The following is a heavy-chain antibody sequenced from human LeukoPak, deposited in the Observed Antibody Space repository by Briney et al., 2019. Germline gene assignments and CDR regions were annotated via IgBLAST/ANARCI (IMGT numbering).Heavy chain of an antibody. Sequence: ASVKVSCTASGGTFSSYAISWVRQAPGQGLEWMGGIIPIFGTANYAQKFQGRVTITADESTSTAYMELSSLRSEDTAVYYCARGYSSGSSYYYYYGMDVWGQGTTVTVSS. CDR3: ARGYSSGSSYYYYYGMDV. CDR2: IIPIFGTA. J-gene: IGHJ6*02. CDR1: GGTFSSYA. D-gene: IGHD6-19*01. V-gene: IGHV1-69*13.